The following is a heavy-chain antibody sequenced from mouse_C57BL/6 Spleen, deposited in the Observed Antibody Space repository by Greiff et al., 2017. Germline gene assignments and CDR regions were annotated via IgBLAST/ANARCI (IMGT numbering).Heavy chain of an antibody. V-gene: IGHV3-6*01. J-gene: IGHJ1*03. D-gene: IGHD1-1*01. Sequence: ESGPGLVKPSQSLSLSCSASGYSITSGYYWNWIRQFPGNKLEWMGYISYDGSNNYNPSLKNRISITRDTSKNQFFLKLNSVTTEDTATYYGARESSYWYFDVWGTGTTVTVSS. CDR1: GYSITSGYY. CDR2: ISYDGSN. CDR3: ARESSYWYFDV.